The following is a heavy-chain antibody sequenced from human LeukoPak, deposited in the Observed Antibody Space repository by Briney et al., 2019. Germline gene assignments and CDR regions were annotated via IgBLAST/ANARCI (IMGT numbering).Heavy chain of an antibody. CDR3: AKDGYVSWAYQLSHFDY. D-gene: IGHD2-2*03. V-gene: IGHV3-23*01. J-gene: IGHJ4*02. CDR1: AFTFSSYT. Sequence: GGSLRLSCAASAFTFSSYTMSWVRQAPGKGLEWVSAISSSGGSTYYADSVKGRFTISRDNSKNTLYLQMNSLRAEDTAVYHCAKDGYVSWAYQLSHFDYWGQGTLVTVSS. CDR2: ISSSGGST.